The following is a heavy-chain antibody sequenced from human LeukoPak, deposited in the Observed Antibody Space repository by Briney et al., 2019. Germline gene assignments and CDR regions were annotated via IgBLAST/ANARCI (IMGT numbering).Heavy chain of an antibody. J-gene: IGHJ3*02. V-gene: IGHV3-48*03. CDR2: ISSGGSTM. D-gene: IGHD3-10*01. CDR3: ARGLGSGRHAFDI. CDR1: GFTFSSYE. Sequence: GGSLRLSCSASGFTFSSYEMNWVRQAPGKGLEWVSYISSGGSTMYYADSVKGRFTISRDNAKNSLYLQMSSLRAEDTPVYYCARGLGSGRHAFDIWGQGTMVTVSS.